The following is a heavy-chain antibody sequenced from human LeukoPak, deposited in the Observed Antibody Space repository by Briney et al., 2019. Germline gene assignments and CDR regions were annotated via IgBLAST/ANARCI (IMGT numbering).Heavy chain of an antibody. J-gene: IGHJ6*02. CDR3: AKSVAIYFYYGLDV. D-gene: IGHD3-3*01. CDR2: INGDGSWT. CDR1: GNYW. Sequence: PGGSLRLSCAASGNYWMHWVRQAPGKGLVWVSHINGDGSWTTYADSVKGRFTISRDNSKNTLFLQMNSLRAEDTAPYYCAKSVAIYFYYGLDVWGQGTTVAVSS. V-gene: IGHV3-74*03.